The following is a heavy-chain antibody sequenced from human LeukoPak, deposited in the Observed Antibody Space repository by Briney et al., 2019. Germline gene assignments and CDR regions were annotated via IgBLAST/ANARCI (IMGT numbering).Heavy chain of an antibody. D-gene: IGHD1-1*01. CDR1: GGSFSGYY. V-gene: IGHV4-34*01. CDR3: ARGGWNKFDY. J-gene: IGHJ4*02. Sequence: PSETLSLTCAVYGGSFSGYYWSWIRQPPGKGLEWIGEINHSGSTNHNPSLKSRVTISVDTSKNQFSLKLSSVTAADTAVYYCARGGWNKFDYWGQGTLVTVSS. CDR2: INHSGST.